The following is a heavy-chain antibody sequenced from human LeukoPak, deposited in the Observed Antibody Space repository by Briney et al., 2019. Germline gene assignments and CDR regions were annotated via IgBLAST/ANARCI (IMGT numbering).Heavy chain of an antibody. CDR3: ARATSGTDP. Sequence: SETLSLTCTVSGGSISSYYWSWIRQPPGKGLEWIGYIYYSGSTNYNPSLKSRVTISVDTSKNQFSLKLSSVTAADTAVYFCARATSGTDPWGQGTLVTVSS. CDR1: GGSISSYY. V-gene: IGHV4-59*01. CDR2: IYYSGST. D-gene: IGHD1-26*01. J-gene: IGHJ5*02.